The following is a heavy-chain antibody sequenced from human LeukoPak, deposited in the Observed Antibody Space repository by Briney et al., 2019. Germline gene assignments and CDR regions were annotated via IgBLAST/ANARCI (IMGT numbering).Heavy chain of an antibody. CDR2: IYYSGST. V-gene: IGHV4-39*01. Sequence: GSLRLSCSASGFTFSSYGMHWIRQRPGKGLGWGGSIYYSGSTYYNPSLKSRVTISVDTSKNQFSLKLSSVTAADTAVYYCARTPPNYDILTGYYNAFQNFDYWGQGTLVTVSS. D-gene: IGHD3-9*01. J-gene: IGHJ4*02. CDR3: ARTPPNYDILTGYYNAFQNFDY. CDR1: GFTFSSYG.